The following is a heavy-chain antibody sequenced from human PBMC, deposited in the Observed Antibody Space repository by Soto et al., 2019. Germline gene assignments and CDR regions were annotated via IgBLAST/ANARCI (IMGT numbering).Heavy chain of an antibody. J-gene: IGHJ6*02. CDR2: IYYSGST. V-gene: IGHV4-39*02. Sequence: SETLSLPCTVSGGSISSSSYYWGWIRQPPGKGLEWIGSIYYSGSTYYNPSLNSRVTTSVDTSKNQFSLKLSSVTAADTAVYYCAREADRYGDGVYYYYGMDVWGQGTTVTVSS. D-gene: IGHD4-17*01. CDR3: AREADRYGDGVYYYYGMDV. CDR1: GGSISSSSYY.